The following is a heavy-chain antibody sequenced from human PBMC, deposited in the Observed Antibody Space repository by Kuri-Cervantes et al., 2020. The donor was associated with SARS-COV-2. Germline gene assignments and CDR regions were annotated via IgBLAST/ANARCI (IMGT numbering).Heavy chain of an antibody. V-gene: IGHV3-30*18. CDR2: ITYDGSHK. Sequence: GESLKISCAASGFTFNTYAMHWVRQAPGKGLEWVALITYDGSHKYYADSVKGRFTISRDNSKSTLDLQMNSLRPEDTAVYYCAKDRVGVQDFWGQGTLVTVSS. CDR3: AKDRVGVQDF. D-gene: IGHD2-21*01. J-gene: IGHJ4*02. CDR1: GFTFNTYA.